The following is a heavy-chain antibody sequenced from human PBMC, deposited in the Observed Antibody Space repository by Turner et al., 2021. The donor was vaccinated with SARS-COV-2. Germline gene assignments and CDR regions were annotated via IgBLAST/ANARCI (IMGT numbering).Heavy chain of an antibody. J-gene: IGHJ4*02. V-gene: IGHV3-30-3*01. CDR3: ARDSGDFDY. Sequence: QVQLVESGGGVVQPGRSLRLSCAASGFTFSSYVMHWGRQAPGKGLEWVAVISYDGSNKYYADSVKGRFTISRDNSKNTLYLQMNSLRAEDTAVDYCARDSGDFDYWGQGTLVTVSS. D-gene: IGHD3-10*01. CDR2: ISYDGSNK. CDR1: GFTFSSYV.